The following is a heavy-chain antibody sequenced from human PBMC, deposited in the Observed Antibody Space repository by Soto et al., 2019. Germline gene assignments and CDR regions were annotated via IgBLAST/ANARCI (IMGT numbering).Heavy chain of an antibody. CDR3: ARNPTVTTGDWYFDL. CDR1: GGSISSGGYY. Sequence: QVQLQESGPGLVKPSQTLSLTCTVSGGSISSGGYYWSWIRQHPGKGVEWIGYIYYSGSTYYNPSLKRRVTISVDTSKNQFSLKLSSVTAADTAVYYCARNPTVTTGDWYFDLWGRGTLVTVSS. D-gene: IGHD4-17*01. CDR2: IYYSGST. J-gene: IGHJ2*01. V-gene: IGHV4-31*03.